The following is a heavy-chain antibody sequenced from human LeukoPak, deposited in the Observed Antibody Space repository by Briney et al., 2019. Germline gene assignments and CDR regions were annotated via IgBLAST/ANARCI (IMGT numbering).Heavy chain of an antibody. CDR2: INSDGGST. V-gene: IGHV3-74*01. D-gene: IGHD2/OR15-2a*01. CDR1: GFTFSNFW. Sequence: GGSLRLSCTASGFTFSNFWMHWVRQAPGKGPVWVSRINSDGGSTNYADSVKGRFTISRDNAKNTVRLQLNSLRVEDTAVYYCARVGGSGNAYFYWGQGTLVTVAS. J-gene: IGHJ4*02. CDR3: ARVGGSGNAYFY.